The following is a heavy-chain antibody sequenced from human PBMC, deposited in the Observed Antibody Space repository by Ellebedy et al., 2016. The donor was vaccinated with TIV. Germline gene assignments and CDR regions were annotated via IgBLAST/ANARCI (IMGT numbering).Heavy chain of an antibody. CDR2: ISSSGSTI. Sequence: GESLKISCAASGFTFSSYSMNWVRQAPGKGLEWVSSISSSGSTIYYADSVKGRFTISRDNAKNSLYLQMNSLRAEDTAVYYCARLGVIAAAGASDSWGQGTLVIVSS. V-gene: IGHV3-21*04. CDR3: ARLGVIAAAGASDS. J-gene: IGHJ4*02. D-gene: IGHD6-13*01. CDR1: GFTFSSYS.